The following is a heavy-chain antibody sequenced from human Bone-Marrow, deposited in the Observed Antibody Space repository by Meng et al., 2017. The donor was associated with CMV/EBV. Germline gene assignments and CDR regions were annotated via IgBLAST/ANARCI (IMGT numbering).Heavy chain of an antibody. Sequence: GSLRLSCTVSGDSISSSFFYWGWIRQPPGKGLEWIGSIFYNGNTFYNPSLWGRVTISVGTSKKHFSLRLSSVTAADTAVYYCAKAHYSIGPGAFDIWGQGTMVTVSS. CDR1: GDSISSSFFY. D-gene: IGHD6-25*01. CDR2: IFYNGNT. J-gene: IGHJ3*02. CDR3: AKAHYSIGPGAFDI. V-gene: IGHV4-39*07.